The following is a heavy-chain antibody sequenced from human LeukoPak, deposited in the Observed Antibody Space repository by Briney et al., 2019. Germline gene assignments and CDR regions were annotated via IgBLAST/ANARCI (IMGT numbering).Heavy chain of an antibody. D-gene: IGHD3-10*02. CDR1: GFTFSSYE. V-gene: IGHV3-48*03. Sequence: GGSLRLSCAASGFTFSSYEMNWVRQAPGKGLEWVSYISSSGSNIYYADSVKGRFTISRDNAKNSLYLQMNSLRAEDTAVYYCADLGITMCGGVWGKGTTVTVSS. CDR2: ISSSGSNI. J-gene: IGHJ6*04. CDR3: ADLGITMCGGV.